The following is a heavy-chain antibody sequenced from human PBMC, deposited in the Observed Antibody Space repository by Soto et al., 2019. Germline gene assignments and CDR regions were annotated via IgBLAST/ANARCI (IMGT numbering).Heavy chain of an antibody. Sequence: SETLSLTCTVSGGSVSSGSYYWSWIRQPPGKGLEWIGYIYYSGSTNYNPSLKSRVTISVDTSKNQFSLKLSSVTAADTAVYYCARQGRNCNYYFDYWGQGTLVTVSS. CDR2: IYYSGST. J-gene: IGHJ4*02. CDR1: GGSVSSGSYY. CDR3: ARQGRNCNYYFDY. V-gene: IGHV4-61*01. D-gene: IGHD1-7*01.